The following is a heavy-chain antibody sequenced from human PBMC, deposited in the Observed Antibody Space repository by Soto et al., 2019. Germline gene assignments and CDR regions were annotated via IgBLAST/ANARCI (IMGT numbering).Heavy chain of an antibody. D-gene: IGHD2-21*01. Sequence: GGSLRLSCAASGFTFNIYAMTWVRQAPGKGLQWVASVSDNGGSRGGTYYADSVKGRFTISRDNSKNTLYLQLDSLTGADTAVYYCARAKAVVIAALDIWGQGTMVTVSS. CDR2: VSDNGGSRGGT. J-gene: IGHJ3*02. CDR3: ARAKAVVIAALDI. V-gene: IGHV3-23*01. CDR1: GFTFNIYA.